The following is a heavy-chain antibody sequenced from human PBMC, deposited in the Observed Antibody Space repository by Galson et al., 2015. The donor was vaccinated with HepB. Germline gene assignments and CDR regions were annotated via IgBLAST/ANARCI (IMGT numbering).Heavy chain of an antibody. J-gene: IGHJ3*02. Sequence: SLRLSCAASGFTFSSYSMNWVRQAPGKGLEWVSSISSSSSYIYYADSVKGRFTISRDNAKNSLYLQMNSLRAEDTAVYYCARDRSVTGDAFDIWGQGTMVTVSS. CDR3: ARDRSVTGDAFDI. CDR1: GFTFSSYS. D-gene: IGHD1-14*01. CDR2: ISSSSSYI. V-gene: IGHV3-21*01.